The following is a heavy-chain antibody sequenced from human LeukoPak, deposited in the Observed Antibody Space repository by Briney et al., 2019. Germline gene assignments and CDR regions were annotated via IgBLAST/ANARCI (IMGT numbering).Heavy chain of an antibody. V-gene: IGHV3-23*01. CDR2: SGGGDIA. Sequence: GGSLRLSCAASGFTFRSYAMSWVRQAPGKGLEWVSISGGGDIADYADSVKGRFTLSRDISKNTLYLQMNSLRAEDTAVYYCVRGNYFDYWGQGTLVTVSS. CDR1: GFTFRSYA. CDR3: VRGNYFDY. J-gene: IGHJ4*02.